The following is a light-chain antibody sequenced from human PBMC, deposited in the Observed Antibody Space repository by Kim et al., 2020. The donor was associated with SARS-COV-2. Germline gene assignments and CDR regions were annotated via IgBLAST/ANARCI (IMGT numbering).Light chain of an antibody. Sequence: LSASVGDRVTITCQASDDIVNYLNWYQHKPGKAPKLLISDASNLQTGVPSRFSGSGSKTHFTLTISNLQPEDVGTYYCQQSDTVPNTFGQGTKLEI. J-gene: IGKJ2*01. V-gene: IGKV1-33*01. CDR3: QQSDTVPNT. CDR1: DDIVNY. CDR2: DAS.